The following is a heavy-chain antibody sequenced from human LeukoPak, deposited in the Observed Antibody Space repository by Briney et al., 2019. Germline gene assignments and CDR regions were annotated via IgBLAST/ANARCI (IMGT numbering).Heavy chain of an antibody. CDR3: ARGSHYYGSGSYDYFDY. V-gene: IGHV1-24*01. D-gene: IGHD3-10*01. CDR2: FDPEDGET. J-gene: IGHJ4*02. CDR1: GYTLTELS. Sequence: ASVKVSGKVSGYTLTELSMHWVRQAPGKGLEWMGGFDPEDGETIYAQKFQGRVTMTRDTSISTAYMELSRLRSDDTAVYYCARGSHYYGSGSYDYFDYWGQGTLVTVSS.